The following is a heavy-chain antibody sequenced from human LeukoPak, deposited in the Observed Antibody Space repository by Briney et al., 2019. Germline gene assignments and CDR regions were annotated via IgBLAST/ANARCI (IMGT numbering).Heavy chain of an antibody. V-gene: IGHV3-53*01. CDR3: ANGLAASGNFLLRDYYYFIDV. D-gene: IGHD1-26*01. J-gene: IGHJ6*03. Sequence: PGGSLRLSCAASGFTVSSNYMSWVRQAPGKGLEWVSVIYSGGSTYYADSVKGRFTISRDNSKNTLYLQMNSLRAEDTAVYYCANGLAASGNFLLRDYYYFIDVWGKGTTVIVS. CDR1: GFTVSSNY. CDR2: IYSGGST.